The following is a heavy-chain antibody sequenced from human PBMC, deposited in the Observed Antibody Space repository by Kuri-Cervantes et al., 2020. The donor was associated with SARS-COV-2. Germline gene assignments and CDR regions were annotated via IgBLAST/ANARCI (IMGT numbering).Heavy chain of an antibody. CDR3: SRGLEYSNSKFRGLRGGDWFDP. CDR1: GGSISSGGYS. D-gene: IGHD6-6*01. J-gene: IGHJ5*02. CDR2: IYYSGST. Sequence: LRLSCAVSGGSISSGGYSWSWIRQPPGKGLEWIGYIYYSGSTYYNPSLKSRLTISVDPSKNQFSLKLSSVTAADTAVYYCSRGLEYSNSKFRGLRGGDWFDPWGQGTLVTVSS. V-gene: IGHV4-30-4*07.